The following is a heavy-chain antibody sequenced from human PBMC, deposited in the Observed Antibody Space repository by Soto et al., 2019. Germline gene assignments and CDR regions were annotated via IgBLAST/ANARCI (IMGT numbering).Heavy chain of an antibody. D-gene: IGHD1-26*01. Sequence: PSETLSLTCTVSGGSISSYYWSWIRQPPGKGLEWIGYIYYSGGTNYNPSLKSRVTISVDTSKNQFSLKLSSVTAADTAVYYCARGSGSYRGPFDYWGQGTLVTVSS. CDR3: ARGSGSYRGPFDY. J-gene: IGHJ4*02. V-gene: IGHV4-59*01. CDR2: IYYSGGT. CDR1: GGSISSYY.